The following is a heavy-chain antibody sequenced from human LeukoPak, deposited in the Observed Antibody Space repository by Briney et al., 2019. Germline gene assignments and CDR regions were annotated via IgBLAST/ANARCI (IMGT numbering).Heavy chain of an antibody. J-gene: IGHJ4*02. CDR2: ISGSGGST. D-gene: IGHD3-9*01. CDR3: AKDFSPSATFYYFDS. V-gene: IGHV3-23*01. Sequence: PGGTVRLSCAASGFTFSSYGMSWVRQAPGKGLEWVSVISGSGGSTFYADSVKGRFTISRDKSKNTLYLQMNSLRAEDTAVYYCAKDFSPSATFYYFDSWGQGTLVTVSS. CDR1: GFTFSSYG.